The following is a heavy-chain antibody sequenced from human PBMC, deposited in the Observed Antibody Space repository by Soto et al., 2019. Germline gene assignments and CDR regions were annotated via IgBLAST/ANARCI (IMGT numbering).Heavy chain of an antibody. D-gene: IGHD2-8*01. CDR3: ARHGYCSDGVCYYYYYYMDV. Sequence: SETLSLTCTVSGGSISNYYWSWIRQPPGKGLEWIGYIHHSGSTNYNPSLKSRVTISVDTSKNQFSLNLRSVTAADTAVYYCARHGYCSDGVCYYYYYYMDVWGKGTTVTVSS. CDR2: IHHSGST. CDR1: GGSISNYY. V-gene: IGHV4-59*08. J-gene: IGHJ6*03.